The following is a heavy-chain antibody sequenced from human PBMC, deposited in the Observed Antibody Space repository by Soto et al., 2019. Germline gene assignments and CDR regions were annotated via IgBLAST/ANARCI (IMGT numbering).Heavy chain of an antibody. CDR2: INYSGIT. CDR3: ARAADSSARTPDY. D-gene: IGHD3-22*01. Sequence: QVQLQESGPGLVKPSETLSLTCTVSGGSITSFFWSWIRQSPGKGLQWIGYINYSGITMYNPYLKSRVTISVDTANQQFSLELKSVTAADTAVYYCARAADSSARTPDYWGQGTLVTVSS. CDR1: GGSITSFF. J-gene: IGHJ4*02. V-gene: IGHV4-59*01.